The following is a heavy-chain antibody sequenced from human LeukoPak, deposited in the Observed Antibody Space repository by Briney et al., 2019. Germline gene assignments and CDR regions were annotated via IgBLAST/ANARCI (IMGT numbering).Heavy chain of an antibody. J-gene: IGHJ4*02. V-gene: IGHV1-69*13. CDR1: GTFSSYA. Sequence: SVKVSCKASGTFSSYAISWVRQAPGQGLEWMGGIIPIFGTANYAQKFQGRVTITADESTSTAYMELSSLRSEDTAVYYCARDDRYSGSYYVFDYWGQGTLVTVSS. D-gene: IGHD1-26*01. CDR3: ARDDRYSGSYYVFDY. CDR2: IIPIFGTA.